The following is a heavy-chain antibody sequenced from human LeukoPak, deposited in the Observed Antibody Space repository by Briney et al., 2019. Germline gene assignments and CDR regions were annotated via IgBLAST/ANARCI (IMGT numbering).Heavy chain of an antibody. V-gene: IGHV4-39*02. CDR3: ARDELPWLRFGDY. D-gene: IGHD5-12*01. J-gene: IGHJ4*02. CDR1: GGSISSSSYY. CDR2: IYYSGST. Sequence: PSETLSLTCTVSGGSISSSSYYWGWIRQPPGKGLEWIGSIYYSGSTYYNPSLKSRVTISVDTSKNQFSLKLSSVTAADTAVYYCARDELPWLRFGDYWGQGTLVTVSS.